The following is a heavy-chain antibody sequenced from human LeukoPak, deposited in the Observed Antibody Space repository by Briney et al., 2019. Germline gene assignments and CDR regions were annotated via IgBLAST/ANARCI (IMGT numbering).Heavy chain of an antibody. CDR1: GFTFSSYA. CDR2: ISSNGGST. V-gene: IGHV3-64D*06. J-gene: IGHJ4*02. Sequence: PGGSLRLSCSASGFTFSSYAMHWVRQAPGKGLEYVSAISSNGGSTYYADSVKGRFIISRDNSKNTLYLQMSSLRAEDTAVYYCVKDLGLWFGELLFWGQGTLVTVSS. D-gene: IGHD3-10*01. CDR3: VKDLGLWFGELLF.